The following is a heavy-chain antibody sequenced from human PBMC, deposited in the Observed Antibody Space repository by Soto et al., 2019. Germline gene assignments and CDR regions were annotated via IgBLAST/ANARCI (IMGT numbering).Heavy chain of an antibody. Sequence: PGGSLRLSCAASGFTFSSYGMHWVRQAPGKGLEWVAVIWYDGSNKYYADSVKGRFTISRDNSKNTLYLQMNSLRAEDTAVYYCAREVSNPYYFDYWGQGTLVTVSS. D-gene: IGHD7-27*01. CDR1: GFTFSSYG. CDR3: AREVSNPYYFDY. V-gene: IGHV3-33*01. J-gene: IGHJ4*02. CDR2: IWYDGSNK.